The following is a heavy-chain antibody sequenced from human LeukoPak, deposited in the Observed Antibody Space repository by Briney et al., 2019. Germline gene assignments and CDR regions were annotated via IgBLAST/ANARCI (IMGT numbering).Heavy chain of an antibody. CDR3: AKSRGQTQGNYYTDV. CDR2: ISGSGGST. V-gene: IGHV3-23*01. CDR1: GFTFSSSA. J-gene: IGHJ6*03. Sequence: PGGSLRLSCAASGFTFSSSAMSWVRQAPGKGLEWVSGISGSGGSTYYADSVKGRLTISRDNSKNTLYMQMNSLRVEDTAVYYCAKSRGQTQGNYYTDVWGKGTTVAVSS.